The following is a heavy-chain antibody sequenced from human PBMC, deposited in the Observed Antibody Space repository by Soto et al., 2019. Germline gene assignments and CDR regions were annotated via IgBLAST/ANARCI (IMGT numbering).Heavy chain of an antibody. CDR1: GFSLSTSGVG. CDR3: AHSKTLLGYYYDSSGRSDFDY. D-gene: IGHD3-22*01. V-gene: IGHV2-5*02. J-gene: IGHJ4*02. Sequence: SGPTLVNPTQALTLTCTFSGFSLSTSGVGVGWIRQPPGKALEWLALIYWDDDKRYSPSLNSRLTITKDTSKNQVVLTMTNMDPVDTATYYCAHSKTLLGYYYDSSGRSDFDYWGQGTLVTVSS. CDR2: IYWDDDK.